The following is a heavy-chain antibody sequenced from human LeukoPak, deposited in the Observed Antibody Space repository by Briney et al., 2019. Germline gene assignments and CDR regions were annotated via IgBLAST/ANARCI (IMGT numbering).Heavy chain of an antibody. V-gene: IGHV1-2*02. CDR2: INPNSGGT. J-gene: IGHJ3*02. CDR3: ARDQGSGTPWTAAFDI. Sequence: ASVKVSCKASGYTFTGYYMHWVRQAPGQGLEWMGWINPNSGGTNYAQKFQGRVTMTRDTSISTAYMELSRLRSDDTAVYYCARDQGSGTPWTAAFDIWGQGTMVTVSS. D-gene: IGHD1-26*01. CDR1: GYTFTGYY.